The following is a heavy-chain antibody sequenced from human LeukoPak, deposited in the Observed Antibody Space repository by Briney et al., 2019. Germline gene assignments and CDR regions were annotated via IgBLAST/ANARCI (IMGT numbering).Heavy chain of an antibody. J-gene: IGHJ5*02. Sequence: KPSETLSLTCTVSGGSNSSSDYLWAWVRQPPGKGLEWIGDFYYNGVTSYDPSLKSRVTISVDTSKNQFSLNLTSVTAADTAVYHCVRRNYVSGRIDPWGQGTLVTVSS. D-gene: IGHD3-16*01. CDR1: GGSNSSSDYL. CDR3: VRRNYVSGRIDP. V-gene: IGHV4-39*01. CDR2: FYYNGVT.